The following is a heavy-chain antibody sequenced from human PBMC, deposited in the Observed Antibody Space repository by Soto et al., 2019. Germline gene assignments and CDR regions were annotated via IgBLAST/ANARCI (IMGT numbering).Heavy chain of an antibody. D-gene: IGHD3-16*01. Sequence: PGGSLTVACPTCGFTFGYYSLSWVRQAPGKGLEWVGFIRRNAYGGTTDYAASVKGRFTISRDDSKSIAYLQMNSLRTEDTALYYCTRASSLDFDFWGQGTLVNVSS. CDR1: GFTFGYYS. V-gene: IGHV3-49*04. CDR2: IRRNAYGGTT. CDR3: TRASSLDFDF. J-gene: IGHJ4*02.